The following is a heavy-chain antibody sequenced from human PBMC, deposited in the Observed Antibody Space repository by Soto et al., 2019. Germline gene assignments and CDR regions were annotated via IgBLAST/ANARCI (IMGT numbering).Heavy chain of an antibody. Sequence: VASVKVSCKVSGYTLTELSMHWVRQAPGKGLEWMGGFDPEDGETIYAQKFQGRVTMTEDTSTDTAYMELSSLRSEDTAVYYCATTRHDYDFWSGQFDPWGQGTLVTVSS. CDR2: FDPEDGET. CDR1: GYTLTELS. CDR3: ATTRHDYDFWSGQFDP. D-gene: IGHD3-3*01. J-gene: IGHJ5*02. V-gene: IGHV1-24*01.